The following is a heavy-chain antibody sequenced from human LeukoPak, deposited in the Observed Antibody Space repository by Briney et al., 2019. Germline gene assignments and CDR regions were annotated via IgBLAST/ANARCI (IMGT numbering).Heavy chain of an antibody. J-gene: IGHJ5*02. D-gene: IGHD2-2*01. Sequence: SVKVSCKASGGTFSSYAISWVRQAPGQGLEWMGRIIPIFGTANYAQKFQGRVTITTDESTSTAYMELSSLRSEDTAVYYCARAIDCSSTSCFSRVVNTWGLGTLVTVSS. CDR2: IIPIFGTA. CDR1: GGTFSSYA. V-gene: IGHV1-69*05. CDR3: ARAIDCSSTSCFSRVVNT.